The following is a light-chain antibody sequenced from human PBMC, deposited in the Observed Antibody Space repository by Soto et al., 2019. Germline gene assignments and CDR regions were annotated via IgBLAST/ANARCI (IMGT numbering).Light chain of an antibody. CDR1: QSVSHNY. CDR3: QQYGSTPLT. V-gene: IGKV3-20*01. J-gene: IGKJ4*01. CDR2: GAS. Sequence: EIGLTQSPGTLSLSPGGRATLSCRASQSVSHNYVAWYQQKPGQAPRLLIYGASGRASGIPDRFSGSGSGADFTLSITRLEPEDFALYYCQQYGSTPLTFGGGTKVDIK.